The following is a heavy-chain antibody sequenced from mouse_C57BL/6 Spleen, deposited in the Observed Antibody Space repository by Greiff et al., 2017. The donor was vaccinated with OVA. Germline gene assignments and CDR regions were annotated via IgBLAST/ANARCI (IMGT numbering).Heavy chain of an antibody. J-gene: IGHJ2*01. V-gene: IGHV3-6*01. Sequence: EVKLMESGPGLVKPSQSLSLTCSVTGYSITSGYYWNWIRQFPGNKLEWMGYISYDGSNNYNPSLKNRISITRDTSKNQFFLKLNSVTTEDTATYYCARDGATVVATGFDYWGQGTTLTVSS. CDR2: ISYDGSN. CDR3: ARDGATVVATGFDY. CDR1: GYSITSGYY. D-gene: IGHD1-1*01.